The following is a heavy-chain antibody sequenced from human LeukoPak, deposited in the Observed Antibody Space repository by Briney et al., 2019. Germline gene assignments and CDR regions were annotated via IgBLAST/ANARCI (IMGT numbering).Heavy chain of an antibody. V-gene: IGHV3-74*01. CDR2: INSDGSST. Sequence: GGSLRLSCAASGFTFSSYWMHWVRQAPGKGLVWVSRINSDGSSTDYADSVKGRFTISRDNAKNTLYLQMNSLRAEDTAVYYCAREDHYYDYWSGYFPVFDYWGQGTLVTVSS. CDR3: AREDHYYDYWSGYFPVFDY. J-gene: IGHJ4*02. D-gene: IGHD3-3*01. CDR1: GFTFSSYW.